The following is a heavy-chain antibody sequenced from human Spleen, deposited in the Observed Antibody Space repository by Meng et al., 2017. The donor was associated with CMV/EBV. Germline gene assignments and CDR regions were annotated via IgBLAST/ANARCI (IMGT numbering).Heavy chain of an antibody. V-gene: IGHV1-18*01. J-gene: IGHJ4*02. D-gene: IGHD2-15*01. CDR3: ARNGGSRVFDY. Sequence: SCKASGYNFTRYGISWVRQAPGQGLEWMGWISAYNGNTNYAQKLRGRVTMTTDTSTSTAYMELRSLRSDDTAVYYCARNGGSRVFDYWGQGTLVTVSS. CDR2: ISAYNGNT. CDR1: GYNFTRYG.